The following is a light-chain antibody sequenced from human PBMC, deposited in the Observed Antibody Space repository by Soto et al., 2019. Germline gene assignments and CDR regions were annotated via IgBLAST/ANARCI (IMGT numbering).Light chain of an antibody. Sequence: AIQLTQSPSSLSASVGDRVIITCRASQGIPTALAWYQQKPGNAPMLLIYDASTVEAGVPSRFSGSGSGTDFTLTISSLQPEDFAIYYCQQFSNYPHVFGQGTRLEIK. CDR2: DAS. V-gene: IGKV1D-13*01. CDR1: QGIPTA. J-gene: IGKJ5*01. CDR3: QQFSNYPHV.